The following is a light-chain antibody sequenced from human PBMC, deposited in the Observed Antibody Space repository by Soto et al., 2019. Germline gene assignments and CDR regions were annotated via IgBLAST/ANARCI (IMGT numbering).Light chain of an antibody. CDR2: GAS. CDR3: QQYGSSPPNFT. V-gene: IGKV3-20*01. Sequence: ESVLTQSPGTLSLSPGERATLSCRASQSVSSNYLAWYQQRPGQAPRLLIFGASYRATGIPDRFSGSGSGTDFTLTISRLEPEDFAVYYCQQYGSSPPNFTFGPGTKVDS. CDR1: QSVSSNY. J-gene: IGKJ3*01.